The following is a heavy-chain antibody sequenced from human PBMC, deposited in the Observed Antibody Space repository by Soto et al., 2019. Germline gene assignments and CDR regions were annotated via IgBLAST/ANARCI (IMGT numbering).Heavy chain of an antibody. J-gene: IGHJ6*02. CDR3: ARDRRTNYDYYGMDV. CDR1: GDTFRRYS. Sequence: QVQLVQSGAEVKKPGSSVKVSCKASGDTFRRYSITWVRQAPGQGVEWMGRINPIVEIARYAQKFQGRVTITVEKTPTTAHMERTSLRSEDTAVYYCARDRRTNYDYYGMDVWGQGTTVTVSS. V-gene: IGHV1-69*08. CDR2: INPIVEIA.